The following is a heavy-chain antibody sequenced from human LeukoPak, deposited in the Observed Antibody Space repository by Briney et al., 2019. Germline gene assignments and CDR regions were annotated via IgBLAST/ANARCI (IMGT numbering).Heavy chain of an antibody. J-gene: IGHJ4*02. D-gene: IGHD5-18*01. Sequence: GGSLRLSCAVAGFTFSSNGMHWVRQAPGKGLGWVAFISYDGSNKYYADSVKGRFTISRDNSKNTLYLQINSVRAEDTAVYYCARGVQWIHLGFEYWGQGALVTAAS. V-gene: IGHV3-30*19. CDR3: ARGVQWIHLGFEY. CDR1: GFTFSSNG. CDR2: ISYDGSNK.